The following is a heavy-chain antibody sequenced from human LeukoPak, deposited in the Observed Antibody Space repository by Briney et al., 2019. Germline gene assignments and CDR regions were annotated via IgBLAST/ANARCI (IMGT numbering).Heavy chain of an antibody. CDR2: IYSGGST. J-gene: IGHJ5*02. D-gene: IGHD3-22*01. CDR1: GFTVSSNY. V-gene: IGHV3-53*01. CDR3: ARDLGTRDYYDSSGSA. Sequence: GGSLRLSCAASGFTVSSNYMSRVRQAPGKGLEWVSVIYSGGSTYYADSVKGRFTISRDNSKNTLYLQMNSLRAEDTAVYYCARDLGTRDYYDSSGSAWGQGTLVTVSS.